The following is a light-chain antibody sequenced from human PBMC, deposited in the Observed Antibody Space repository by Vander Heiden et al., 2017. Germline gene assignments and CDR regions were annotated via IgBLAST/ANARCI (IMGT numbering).Light chain of an antibody. CDR3: QQYNSYSFT. CDR2: KAS. Sequence: DIQMTQSPSTLSASVGDRVTITCRASQSISSWLAWYQQKPGKAPNLLIYKASSLERGVPSRFSGSGSGTEFTLTIRSLQPDDFATYYCQQYNSYSFTFGPGTKVDIK. V-gene: IGKV1-5*03. J-gene: IGKJ3*01. CDR1: QSISSW.